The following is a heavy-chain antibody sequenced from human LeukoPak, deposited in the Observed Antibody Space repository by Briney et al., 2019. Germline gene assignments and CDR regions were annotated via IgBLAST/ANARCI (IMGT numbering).Heavy chain of an antibody. Sequence: SVKVSCKASGGTFSSYATSWVRQAPGQGLEWMGRIIPILGIANYAQKFQGRVTITADKSTSTAYMELSSLRSEDTAVYYCARYSGIAAPDYWGQGTLVTVSS. J-gene: IGHJ4*02. CDR3: ARYSGIAAPDY. D-gene: IGHD6-13*01. CDR1: GGTFSSYA. V-gene: IGHV1-69*04. CDR2: IIPILGIA.